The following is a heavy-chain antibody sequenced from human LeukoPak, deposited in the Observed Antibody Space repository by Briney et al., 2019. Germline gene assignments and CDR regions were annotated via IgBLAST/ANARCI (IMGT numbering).Heavy chain of an antibody. V-gene: IGHV2-5*01. J-gene: IGHJ5*02. D-gene: IGHD3-16*02. CDR3: AHSFTQYVWGSYRFGRFDP. CDR2: IYWIDDK. CDR1: GFSLSTSGVG. Sequence: ESGPTLVNPTQTLTLTCTFSGFSLSTSGVGVGWIRQPPGKALEWLALIYWIDDKRYSPSLKSRLTITKDTSKNQVVLTMTNMDPVDTATYYCAHSFTQYVWGSYRFGRFDPWGQGTLVTVSS.